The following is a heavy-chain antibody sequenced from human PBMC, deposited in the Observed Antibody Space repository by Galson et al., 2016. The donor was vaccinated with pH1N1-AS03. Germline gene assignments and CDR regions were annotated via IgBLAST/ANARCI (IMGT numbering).Heavy chain of an antibody. Sequence: TLSLTCTVSGASISSGFYYWNWIRQPAGKGLEWIRDIYTSGNTNYNPSLKSRVSISADTSKNQFSLNLNSVTAADTAMYYCAADDLWGPGTMVTVSS. CDR2: IYTSGNT. CDR3: AADDL. V-gene: IGHV4-61*09. CDR1: GASISSGFYY. J-gene: IGHJ3*01.